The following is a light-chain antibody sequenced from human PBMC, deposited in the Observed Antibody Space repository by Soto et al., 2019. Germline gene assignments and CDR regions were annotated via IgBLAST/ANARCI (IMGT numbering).Light chain of an antibody. Sequence: SYELTQPPSVSVAPGQTARITCGGNNIGSKSVHWYQQKPGQAPVLVVYDDSDRPSGVPDRFSGSRSGTSASLAISGLQSEDEADYYCATWDDSLQEVVFGGGTKLTVL. CDR1: NIGSKS. J-gene: IGLJ2*01. V-gene: IGLV3-21*02. CDR2: DDS. CDR3: ATWDDSLQEVV.